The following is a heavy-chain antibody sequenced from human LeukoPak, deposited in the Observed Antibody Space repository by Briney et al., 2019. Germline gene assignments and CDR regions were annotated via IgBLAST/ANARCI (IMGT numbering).Heavy chain of an antibody. CDR1: GFTFRNYM. CDR2: ISTSSSYI. Sequence: PGGSLRLSCAASGFTFRNYMMSWVRQAPGKGLEWVSSISTSSSYIYYSDSVEGRFTISRDNAENSLFLQMNSLRAEDTAVYYCARVSGYIYDYWGQGTLVTVSS. D-gene: IGHD5-24*01. CDR3: ARVSGYIYDY. J-gene: IGHJ4*02. V-gene: IGHV3-21*01.